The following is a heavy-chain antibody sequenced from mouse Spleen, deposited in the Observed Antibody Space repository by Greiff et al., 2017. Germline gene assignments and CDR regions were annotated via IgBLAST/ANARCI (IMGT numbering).Heavy chain of an antibody. CDR3: ARIYYDYDGPLLAMDY. Sequence: QVQLQQPGAELVKPGASVKMSCKASGYTFTSYWITWVKQRPGQGLEWIGDIYPGSGSTNYNEKFKSKATLTVDTSSSTAYMQLSSLTSEDSAVYYCARIYYDYDGPLLAMDYWGQGTSVTVSS. J-gene: IGHJ4*01. CDR1: GYTFTSYW. V-gene: IGHV1-55*01. D-gene: IGHD2-4*01. CDR2: IYPGSGST.